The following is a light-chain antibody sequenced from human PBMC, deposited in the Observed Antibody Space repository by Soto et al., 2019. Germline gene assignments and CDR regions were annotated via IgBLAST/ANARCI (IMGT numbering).Light chain of an antibody. CDR3: QQYNSQRT. J-gene: IGKJ1*01. V-gene: IGKV1-5*03. CDR2: KAS. CDR1: QYISSW. Sequence: EIQMTQSPSTLSASVGDRVTITCRASQYISSWLAWYQQKPGKAPKLLIYKASSLESGVPSRFSGTGSGTEFTLTISSLQPDDFATYYCQQYNSQRTFGQGTKVEIK.